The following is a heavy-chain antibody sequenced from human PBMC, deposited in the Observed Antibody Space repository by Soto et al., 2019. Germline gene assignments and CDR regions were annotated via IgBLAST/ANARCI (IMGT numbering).Heavy chain of an antibody. V-gene: IGHV4-31*03. CDR2: IYYSGST. CDR3: ARVDRSSPATGKFDY. J-gene: IGHJ4*02. Sequence: SETLSLTCTVSGGSISSGGYYWSWIRQHPGKGLEWIGYIYYSGSTYYNPSLKSRVTISVDTSKNQFSLKLSSVTAADTAVYYCARVDRSSPATGKFDYWGQGTLVTVSS. D-gene: IGHD6-13*01. CDR1: GGSISSGGYY.